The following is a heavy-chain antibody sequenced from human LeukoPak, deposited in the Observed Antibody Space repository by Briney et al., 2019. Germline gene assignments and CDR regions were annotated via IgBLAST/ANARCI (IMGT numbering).Heavy chain of an antibody. V-gene: IGHV4-31*02. D-gene: IGHD2-2*01. Sequence: LSWVRQHPEKDLEWIGYIYYSGSTHYNPSLKSRVTISVDTSKNQFSLKLSSVTAADTAVYYCARTVDCSSTSCYELGYYYYYGMDVWGQGTTVTVSS. CDR3: ARTVDCSSTSCYELGYYYYYGMDV. J-gene: IGHJ6*02. CDR2: IYYSGST.